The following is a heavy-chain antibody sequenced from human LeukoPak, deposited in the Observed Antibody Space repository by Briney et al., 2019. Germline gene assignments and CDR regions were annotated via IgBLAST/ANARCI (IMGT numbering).Heavy chain of an antibody. CDR2: MYHSGST. CDR3: ARSAQTWMEDIGWGATVTTRDWYFDL. J-gene: IGHJ2*01. V-gene: IGHV4-38-2*02. CDR1: GYSISSGYY. D-gene: IGHD4-17*01. Sequence: PSETLSLTCTVSGYSISSGYYWGWIRQPPGKGLEWIGSMYHSGSTYYNPSLKSRVTISVDRSKNQFSLKLSSVTAADTAVYYCARSAQTWMEDIGWGATVTTRDWYFDLWGRGTLVTVSS.